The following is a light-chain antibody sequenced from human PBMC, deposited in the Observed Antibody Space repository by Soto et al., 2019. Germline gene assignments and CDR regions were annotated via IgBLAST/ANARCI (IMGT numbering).Light chain of an antibody. CDR1: NSDVGGYNY. J-gene: IGLJ1*01. CDR3: YSYTTSRTDV. Sequence: QSALTQPASVSGSPGQSITISCSGTNSDVGGYNYVSWYQQHPVKAPQVMIYDVSNRPSGVSNRFSGSKSGNTASLTISGLQAEDEADYYCYSYTTSRTDVFGNGTKVTVL. V-gene: IGLV2-14*01. CDR2: DVS.